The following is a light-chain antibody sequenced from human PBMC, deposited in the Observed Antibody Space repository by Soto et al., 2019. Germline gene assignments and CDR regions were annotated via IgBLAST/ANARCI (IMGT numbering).Light chain of an antibody. CDR3: LQDYGDSWT. V-gene: IGKV1-5*01. CDR2: AAS. Sequence: DIQMTQSPSSLSASVGDRVTITCRASQSISSWLAWYQQKPGQAPKLLIYAASNLYTGVPSRFSGSRSGTEFTLTISSLQPEDFASYYCLQDYGDSWTFGQGTKVDI. CDR1: QSISSW. J-gene: IGKJ1*01.